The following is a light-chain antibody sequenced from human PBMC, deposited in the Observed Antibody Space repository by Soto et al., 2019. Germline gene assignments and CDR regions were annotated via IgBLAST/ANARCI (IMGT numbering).Light chain of an antibody. CDR3: MQSVQLPQSWT. Sequence: DIVLTQTPLSLSVSPGQPASMSCKSSHSLLHSDGKTYLYWYLQKSGQPPQLLVYEVSNRFSGVPERFSGSGSGTDFTLKISRVEAEDVGVYYCMQSVQLPQSWTFGQGTKVEIK. J-gene: IGKJ1*01. CDR2: EVS. V-gene: IGKV2D-29*01. CDR1: HSLLHSDGKTY.